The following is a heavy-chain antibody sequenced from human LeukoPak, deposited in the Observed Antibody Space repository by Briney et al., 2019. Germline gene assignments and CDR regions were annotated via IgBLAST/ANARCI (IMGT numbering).Heavy chain of an antibody. D-gene: IGHD6-13*01. CDR1: GGSFSGYY. V-gene: IGHV4-34*01. CDR2: INHSGST. J-gene: IGHJ3*02. Sequence: PSETLSLTCAVYGGSFSGYYWTWIRQPPGKGLEWIGEINHSGSTNYNPSLKSRVTISVDTSKNQFSLKLSSVTAADTAVYYCARAPIAGSGAFDIWGQGTMVTVSS. CDR3: ARAPIAGSGAFDI.